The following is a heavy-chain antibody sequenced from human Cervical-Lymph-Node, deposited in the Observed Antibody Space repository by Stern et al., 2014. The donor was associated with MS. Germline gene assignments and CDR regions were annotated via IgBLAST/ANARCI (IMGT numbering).Heavy chain of an antibody. Sequence: QVQLVQSGAEVKKPGASVKVSCKASGHTFALHWVRQAPGQRLEWMGWILTGNCGAIYSQEFQGRVHITRDTFASTAYMEVRSLRSEETAVYYCTSLSGPLGSWGQGTLVTVSS. V-gene: IGHV1-3*04. D-gene: IGHD3-10*01. CDR1: GHTFA. CDR2: ILTGNCGA. CDR3: TSLSGPLGS. J-gene: IGHJ5*01.